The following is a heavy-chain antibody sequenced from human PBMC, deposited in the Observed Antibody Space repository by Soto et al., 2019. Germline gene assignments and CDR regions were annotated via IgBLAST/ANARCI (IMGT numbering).Heavy chain of an antibody. CDR2: TFDSGST. D-gene: IGHD4-17*01. Sequence: PSETLSLTCTVSGVSISYNYWSWVRQVPGKGLEWIGYTFDSGSTTYNPSLKSRATISADPSKNQFSLRLTSVTAADTALYYCASSPRRDYGDADLDDWGQGTTVTVSS. CDR1: GVSISYNY. CDR3: ASSPRRDYGDADLDD. V-gene: IGHV4-59*01. J-gene: IGHJ6*02.